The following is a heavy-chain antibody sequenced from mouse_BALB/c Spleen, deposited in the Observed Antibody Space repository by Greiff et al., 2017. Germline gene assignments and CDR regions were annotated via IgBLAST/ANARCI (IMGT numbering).Heavy chain of an antibody. J-gene: IGHJ4*01. CDR1: GFNIKDTY. CDR2: IDPANGNT. Sequence: EVKLMESGAELVKPGASVKLSCTASGFNIKDTYMHWVKQRPEQGLEWIGRIDPANGNTKYDPKFQGKATITADTSSNTAYLQLSSLTSEDTAVYYCALYGYAYAMDYWGQGTSVTVSS. CDR3: ALYGYAYAMDY. D-gene: IGHD2-2*01. V-gene: IGHV14-3*02.